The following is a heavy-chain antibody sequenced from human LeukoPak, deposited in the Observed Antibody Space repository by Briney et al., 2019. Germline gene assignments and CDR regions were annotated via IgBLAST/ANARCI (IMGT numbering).Heavy chain of an antibody. Sequence: ASVKVSCKASGYTFTGYYMHWVRQAPGQGLEWMGWINLNSGGTNYAQKFQGRVTMTRDTSISTAYMELSRLRSDDTAVYYCGSQAYYYGMDVWGQGTTVTVSS. J-gene: IGHJ6*02. V-gene: IGHV1-2*02. CDR2: INLNSGGT. CDR1: GYTFTGYY. CDR3: GSQAYYYGMDV.